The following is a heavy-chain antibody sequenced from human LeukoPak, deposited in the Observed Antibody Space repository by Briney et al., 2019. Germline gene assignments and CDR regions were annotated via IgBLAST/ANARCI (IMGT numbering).Heavy chain of an antibody. CDR3: VAAVAGSLPY. D-gene: IGHD6-19*01. CDR1: GFTFSGYD. CDR2: ISYSASSQ. Sequence: PGGSLRLSCAASGFTFSGYDMHWVRQAPGKGLEWVALISYSASSQYYADSMKGRFTISRDNSKNTLFLQLNRLRPEDTAVYYCVAAVAGSLPYWGQGALVTVSS. V-gene: IGHV3-30*03. J-gene: IGHJ4*02.